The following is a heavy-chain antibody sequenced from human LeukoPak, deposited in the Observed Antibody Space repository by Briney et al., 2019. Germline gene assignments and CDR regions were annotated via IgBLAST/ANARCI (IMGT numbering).Heavy chain of an antibody. D-gene: IGHD3-10*01. J-gene: IGHJ4*02. Sequence: SETLSLTCAVYGGSFSGYYWSWIRQPPGKGLEWIGEINHSGSTNYNPSLKSRVTISVDTSKNQFSLKLSSVTAADTAVYYCARDRSLYGSGGYRYWGQGTLVTVSS. CDR1: GGSFSGYY. CDR3: ARDRSLYGSGGYRY. V-gene: IGHV4-34*01. CDR2: INHSGST.